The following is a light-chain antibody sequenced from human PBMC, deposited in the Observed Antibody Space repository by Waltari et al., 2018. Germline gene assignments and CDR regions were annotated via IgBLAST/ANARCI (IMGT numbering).Light chain of an antibody. V-gene: IGKV1-33*01. J-gene: IGKJ5*01. CDR2: DVS. Sequence: DIQLTQSPSSVSASIADGVTITCRASHDFSKRLNWYQQKLGESPKLLIYDVSHLERGVPSSFRGRGSGPDFTLTISILEPEDVATYYCQQYESLIAFGQGTRL. CDR3: QQYESLIA. CDR1: HDFSKR.